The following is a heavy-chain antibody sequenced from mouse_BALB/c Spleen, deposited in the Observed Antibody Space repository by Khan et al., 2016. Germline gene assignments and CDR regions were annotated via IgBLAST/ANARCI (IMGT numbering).Heavy chain of an antibody. V-gene: IGHV4-1*02. D-gene: IGHD1-1*01. CDR1: GFDFSRYW. CDR3: ARAGYYGYLVN. J-gene: IGHJ3*01. Sequence: EVKLLESGGGLVQPEGSLKVSCAASGFDFSRYWMSWVRQAPGKGLEWIGEINPDSGTINYTPSLKVKFIISRDNAKNTLYLQMSKVRSEDTALYYCARAGYYGYLVNWGQGTLVTVSA. CDR2: INPDSGTI.